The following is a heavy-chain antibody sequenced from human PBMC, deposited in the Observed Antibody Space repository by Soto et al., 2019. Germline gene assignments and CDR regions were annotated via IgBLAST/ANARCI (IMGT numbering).Heavy chain of an antibody. CDR3: ARGGIYYDSSGYPADDAFDI. V-gene: IGHV1-46*01. D-gene: IGHD3-22*01. Sequence: ASVKVSCKASGYTFTSYYMHWVRQAPGQGLEWMGIINPSGGSTSYAQKFQGRVTMTRDTSTSTVYMELSSLRSEDTAVYYCARGGIYYDSSGYPADDAFDIWGQGTMVT. CDR2: INPSGGST. J-gene: IGHJ3*02. CDR1: GYTFTSYY.